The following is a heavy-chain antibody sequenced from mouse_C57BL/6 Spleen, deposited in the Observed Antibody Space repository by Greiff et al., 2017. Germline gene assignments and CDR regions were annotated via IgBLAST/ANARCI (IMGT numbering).Heavy chain of an antibody. J-gene: IGHJ1*03. V-gene: IGHV1-72*01. CDR1: GYTFTSYW. CDR3: ARSPLTTVVARDWYFDV. D-gene: IGHD1-1*01. Sequence: VQLQQPGAELVKPGASVKLSCKASGYTFTSYWMHWVKQRPGRGLEWIGRIDPNSGGTKYNEKFKSKATLTVDKPSSTAYMQLSSLTSEDSAVYYCARSPLTTVVARDWYFDVWGTGTTVTVSS. CDR2: IDPNSGGT.